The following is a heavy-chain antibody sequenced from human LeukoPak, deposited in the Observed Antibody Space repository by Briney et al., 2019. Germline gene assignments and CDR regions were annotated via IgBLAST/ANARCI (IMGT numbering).Heavy chain of an antibody. CDR3: AGARYSGSWYFY. J-gene: IGHJ4*02. V-gene: IGHV4-34*01. CDR2: INHSGST. CDR1: GGSFSGYY. Sequence: SETLSLTCAVYGGSFSGYYWSWIRQPPGKGLEWIGEINHSGSTNYNPSLKSRVTISVDTSKKQFSLKLSSVTAADTAVYYCAGARYSGSWYFYWGQGTLVTVSS. D-gene: IGHD6-13*01.